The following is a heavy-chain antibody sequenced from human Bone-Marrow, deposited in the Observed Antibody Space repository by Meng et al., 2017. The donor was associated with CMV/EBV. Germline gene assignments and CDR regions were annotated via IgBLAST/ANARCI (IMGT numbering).Heavy chain of an antibody. CDR3: ARDGLVEYQRKGAFDI. CDR1: EDNVSRNGDA. D-gene: IGHD2-2*01. V-gene: IGHV6-1*01. CDR2: TYFKYIWYT. J-gene: IGHJ3*02. Sequence: SETLPLTCVISEDNVSRNGDAWNWIRQSPSRGLEWLGRTYFKYIWYTDDAVSVRSRIAINADTAGNQFSLQLRFVTPDDTAVYYCARDGLVEYQRKGAFDIWGQGTMVTVSS.